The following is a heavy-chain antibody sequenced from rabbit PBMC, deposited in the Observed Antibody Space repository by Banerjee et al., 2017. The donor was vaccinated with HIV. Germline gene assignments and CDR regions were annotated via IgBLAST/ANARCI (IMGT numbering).Heavy chain of an antibody. CDR2: IVTSTGRT. V-gene: IGHV1S43*01. CDR3: ARDSSGWGTTRLDL. CDR1: GFDFNSYYY. D-gene: IGHD4-1*01. Sequence: QEQLVESGGGLVQPGGSLKLSCKASGFDFNSYYYMCWVRQAPGKGLELIACIVTSTGRTWYASWVNGRFTISRSTSLNTVDLKMTSLTAADTATYFCARDSSGWGTTRLDLWGPGTLVTVS. J-gene: IGHJ3*01.